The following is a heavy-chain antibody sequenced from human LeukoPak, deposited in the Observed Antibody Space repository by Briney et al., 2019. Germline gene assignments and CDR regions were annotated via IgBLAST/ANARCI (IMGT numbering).Heavy chain of an antibody. J-gene: IGHJ4*02. CDR2: IRSKAYGGTT. V-gene: IGHV3-49*03. CDR1: GFTFGDYA. Sequence: GGSLRLSCTASGFTFGDYAMSWFRQAPGKGLEWVGFIRSKAYGGTTEYAASVKGRFTISRDDSKGIAYLQMNSLKTEDTAVYYCTRWFLEVGIAAAGDDYWGQGTLVTVSS. D-gene: IGHD6-13*01. CDR3: TRWFLEVGIAAAGDDY.